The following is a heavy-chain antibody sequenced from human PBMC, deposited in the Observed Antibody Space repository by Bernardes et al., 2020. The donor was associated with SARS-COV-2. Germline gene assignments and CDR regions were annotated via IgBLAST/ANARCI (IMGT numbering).Heavy chain of an antibody. CDR2: IRNKANSYTT. CDR1: GFTFSDHN. J-gene: IGHJ4*02. D-gene: IGHD2-21*01. V-gene: IGHV3-72*01. Sequence: GGSLRLSCAASGFTFSDHNMDWVRQAPGKGLEWVARIRNKANSYTTEYAASVEGRFTISGDESTNSLYLQMNSLRTEDTAVYYCARSPLGIAPFDYWGQGTLVTVSS. CDR3: ARSPLGIAPFDY.